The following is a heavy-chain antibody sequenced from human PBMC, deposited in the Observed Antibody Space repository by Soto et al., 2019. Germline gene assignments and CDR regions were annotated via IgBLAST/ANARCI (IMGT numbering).Heavy chain of an antibody. CDR2: IYTSGNN. Sequence: PWGTPSLTCTVSGGSISSYHWSWIRQSAGKGLEWIGRIYTSGNNHYNPSLKSRVTVSIDTSKNQFFLTVNSVTAADSAVYYCAIERGDNWDSEAYWCQAPPLT. CDR3: AIERGDNWDSEAY. J-gene: IGHJ4*02. CDR1: GGSISSYH. V-gene: IGHV4-4*07. D-gene: IGHD1-1*01.